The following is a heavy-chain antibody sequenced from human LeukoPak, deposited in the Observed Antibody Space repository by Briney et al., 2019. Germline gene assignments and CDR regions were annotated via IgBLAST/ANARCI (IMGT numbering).Heavy chain of an antibody. D-gene: IGHD2-2*02. CDR1: GYTFTNYA. Sequence: ASVKVSCKASGYTFTNYAIHWVRQAPVQGLEWMGWINTNTGNPTFAQGFTRRFVFSLDTSVSTAYLQISSLEAEDTAVYYCARKGYCSTTTCYNLDYWGQGTLVTVSS. CDR2: INTNTGNP. CDR3: ARKGYCSTTTCYNLDY. V-gene: IGHV7-4-1*02. J-gene: IGHJ4*02.